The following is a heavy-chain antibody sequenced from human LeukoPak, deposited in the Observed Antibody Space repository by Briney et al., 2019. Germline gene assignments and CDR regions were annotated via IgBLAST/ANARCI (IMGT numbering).Heavy chain of an antibody. CDR3: ARGGSSTWRIGYYFDF. V-gene: IGHV4-59*01. CDR1: GGSISTYY. D-gene: IGHD6-13*01. Sequence: PSETLSLTCTVSGGSISTYYWSWIRQPPGKWMEWNGFIYSSGSTNYNPSLKSRVTMSVDTSKNQFSLKRRSVTDADTAVYHCARGGSSTWRIGYYFDFWGQGTLVTVSS. J-gene: IGHJ4*02. CDR2: IYSSGST.